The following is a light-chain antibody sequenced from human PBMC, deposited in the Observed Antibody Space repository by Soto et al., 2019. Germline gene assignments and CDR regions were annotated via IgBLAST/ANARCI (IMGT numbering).Light chain of an antibody. CDR2: DAS. J-gene: IGKJ4*01. Sequence: EIVLTQSPATLSSSPGESATLSCRASQSVHSYLGWYQKKPGQAPRLLIYDASNRANGIPARFSGSGSGTAFSLTISSLEPADFAVYYCQQRYDWPPLTFGGGTKVEIK. V-gene: IGKV3-11*01. CDR1: QSVHSY. CDR3: QQRYDWPPLT.